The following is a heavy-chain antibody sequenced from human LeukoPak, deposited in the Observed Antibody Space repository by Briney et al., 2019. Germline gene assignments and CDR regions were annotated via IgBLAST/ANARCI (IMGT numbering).Heavy chain of an antibody. J-gene: IGHJ6*03. CDR1: GFTFSSYG. CDR2: IWYDGSNK. Sequence: PGRSLRLSCAASGFTFSSYGMHWVRQAPGKGLEWVAVIWYDGSNKYYADSVKGRFTISRDNSKNTLYLQMNSLRAEDTAVYYCAKEDHYYYYMDVWGKGTTVTVSS. V-gene: IGHV3-33*06. CDR3: AKEDHYYYYMDV.